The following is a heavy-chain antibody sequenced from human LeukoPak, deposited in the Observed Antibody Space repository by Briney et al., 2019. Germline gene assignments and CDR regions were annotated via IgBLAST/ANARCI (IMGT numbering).Heavy chain of an antibody. CDR2: VSQSWST. V-gene: IGHV4-38-2*02. D-gene: IGHD4-11*01. CDR3: ERSEINDYSRS. J-gene: IGHJ5*02. CDR1: CYSLRNGFH. Sequence: SETLSLTCTVSCYSLRNGFHWGWVRQPPRKRLEWIGSVSQSWSTYDNPSLKSRVSISMDTSKNQVSVKMRAVTAADTAVYYCERSEINDYSRSWGQGILVIVSS.